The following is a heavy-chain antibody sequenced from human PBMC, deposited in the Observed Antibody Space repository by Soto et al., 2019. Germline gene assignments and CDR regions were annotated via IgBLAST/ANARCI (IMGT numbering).Heavy chain of an antibody. Sequence: LRLSCAASGFTFSSYGMHWVRQAPGKGLEWVAVIWYDGSNKYYADSAKGRFTISRDNSKNTLYLQMNSLRAEDTAVYYCARGKFYDSSGYYTRTYYYGMDVWGQGTTVTVSS. D-gene: IGHD3-22*01. CDR1: GFTFSSYG. J-gene: IGHJ6*02. CDR2: IWYDGSNK. V-gene: IGHV3-33*01. CDR3: ARGKFYDSSGYYTRTYYYGMDV.